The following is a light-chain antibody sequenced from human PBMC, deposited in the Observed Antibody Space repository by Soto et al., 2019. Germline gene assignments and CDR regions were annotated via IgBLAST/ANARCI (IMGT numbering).Light chain of an antibody. CDR2: DVT. CDR1: SSDVGGYNL. J-gene: IGLJ3*02. V-gene: IGLV2-11*01. Sequence: QSVLTQPRSVSGSPGQSVTISCTGTSSDVGGYNLVSWYQQYPGRAPKRLIYDVTKRPSGVPDRFSGSKSGNTASLTISGLQAEDEADYYCCSYAGSYPLGVFGGGTKLTVL. CDR3: CSYAGSYPLGV.